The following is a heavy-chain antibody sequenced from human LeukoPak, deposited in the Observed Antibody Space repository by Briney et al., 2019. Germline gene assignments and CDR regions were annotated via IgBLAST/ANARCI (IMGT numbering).Heavy chain of an antibody. CDR2: IYYTGSS. CDR1: GDSVRSDSHH. V-gene: IGHV4-61*01. D-gene: IGHD1-26*01. J-gene: IGHJ3*02. Sequence: SETLSLACTVSGDSVRSDSHHWSWIRQPPGKGLEWVGDIYYTGSSNYNPALKSRVTISVDTSKNQFSLKLSSVTAADTAVYYCARSSRRIVGATRAFGISGQETMVTVSS. CDR3: ARSSRRIVGATRAFGI.